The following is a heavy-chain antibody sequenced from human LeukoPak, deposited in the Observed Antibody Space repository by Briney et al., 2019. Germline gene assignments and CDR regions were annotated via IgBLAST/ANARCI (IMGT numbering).Heavy chain of an antibody. CDR2: IIPILGIA. CDR3: ARDTYCSSTSCYWGPADAFDI. Sequence: ASVKVSCKASGGTFSSYAIIWVRQAPGQGLEWMGRIIPILGIANYAQKFQGRVTITADKSTSTAYMELSSLRSEDTAVYYCARDTYCSSTSCYWGPADAFDIWGQGTMVTVSS. D-gene: IGHD2-2*01. CDR1: GGTFSSYA. J-gene: IGHJ3*02. V-gene: IGHV1-69*04.